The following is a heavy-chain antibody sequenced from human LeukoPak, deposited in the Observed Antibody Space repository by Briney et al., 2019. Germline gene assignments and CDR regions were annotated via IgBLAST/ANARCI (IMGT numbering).Heavy chain of an antibody. D-gene: IGHD2-15*01. CDR1: GGSISSGSYY. CDR3: ARVSYCSGGSCHRVSWLDP. Sequence: SQTLSLTCTVSGGSISSGSYYWSWIRQPAGKGLEWIGRIYTSGSTNYNPSLKSRVTISVDTSKNQFSLKLSSVTAADTAVYYCARVSYCSGGSCHRVSWLDPWGQGTLVTVSS. J-gene: IGHJ5*02. CDR2: IYTSGST. V-gene: IGHV4-61*02.